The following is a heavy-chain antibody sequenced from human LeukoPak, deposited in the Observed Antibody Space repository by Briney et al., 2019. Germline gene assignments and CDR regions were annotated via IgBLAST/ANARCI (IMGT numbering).Heavy chain of an antibody. CDR2: IIPTLGIA. CDR1: GGTFSSYA. J-gene: IGHJ4*02. V-gene: IGHV1-69*04. D-gene: IGHD2-2*02. CDR3: ARACWSSTSCYIEY. Sequence: SVKVSCKASGGTFSSYAISWVRQAPGQGLEWMGRIIPTLGIANYAQKFQGRVTITADKSTSTAYMELSSLRSEGTAVYYCARACWSSTSCYIEYWGQGTLVTVSS.